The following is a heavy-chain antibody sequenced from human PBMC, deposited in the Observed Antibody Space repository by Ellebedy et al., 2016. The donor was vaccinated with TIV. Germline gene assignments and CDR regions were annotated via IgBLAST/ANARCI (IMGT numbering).Heavy chain of an antibody. D-gene: IGHD3-10*01. Sequence: GGSLRLSXAVSGFTLSTYDMTWVRQAPGKGLEWVSSFSGNGGGTFHADSVKGRFTISRDNSKNTLYLQMHSLRAEDTAVYYCAGGELLSLFDYWGQGTLVTVSS. V-gene: IGHV3-23*01. CDR3: AGGELLSLFDY. J-gene: IGHJ4*02. CDR2: FSGNGGGT. CDR1: GFTLSTYD.